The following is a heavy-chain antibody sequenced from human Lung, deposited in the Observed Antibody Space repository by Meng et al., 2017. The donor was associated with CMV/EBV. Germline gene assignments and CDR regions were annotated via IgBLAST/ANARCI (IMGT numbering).Heavy chain of an antibody. CDR3: ARDRGSLWFGEFDY. V-gene: IGHV3-30*04. Sequence: SXAASGFTFSSYAMHWVRQAPGKGLEWVAVISYDGSNKYYADSVKGRFTISRDNSKNTLYLQMNSLRAEDTAVYYCARDRGSLWFGEFDYWGQGTXVTVSS. CDR1: GFTFSSYA. CDR2: ISYDGSNK. D-gene: IGHD3-10*01. J-gene: IGHJ4*02.